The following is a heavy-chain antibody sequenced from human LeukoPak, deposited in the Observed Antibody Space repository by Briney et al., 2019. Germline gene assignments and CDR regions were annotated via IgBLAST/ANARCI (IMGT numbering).Heavy chain of an antibody. V-gene: IGHV1-69*02. CDR2: IIPILGIA. CDR1: GGTFSSYT. CDR3: ARAGSSSPDYYYGMDV. Sequence: GASVKVSCKASGGTFSSYTISWVRQAPGQGLEWMGRIIPILGIANYAQKFQGRVTITADKSTSTAYMELSSLRSEDTAVYYCARAGSSSPDYYYGMDVWGQGTTVTVSS. D-gene: IGHD6-6*01. J-gene: IGHJ6*02.